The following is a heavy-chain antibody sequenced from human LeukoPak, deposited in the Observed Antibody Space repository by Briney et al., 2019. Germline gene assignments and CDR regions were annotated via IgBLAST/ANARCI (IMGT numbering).Heavy chain of an antibody. V-gene: IGHV4-34*01. J-gene: IGHJ3*02. Sequence: SETLSLTCAVYGGSFSGYYWSWIRQPPGKGLEWIGEINHSGSTNYNPSLKSRVTISVDTSKNQFSLKLSSVTAADTAVYYCARGFRIDMVRGVINDAFDIWAKGQWSPSLQ. CDR3: ARGFRIDMVRGVINDAFDI. CDR1: GGSFSGYY. CDR2: INHSGST. D-gene: IGHD3-10*01.